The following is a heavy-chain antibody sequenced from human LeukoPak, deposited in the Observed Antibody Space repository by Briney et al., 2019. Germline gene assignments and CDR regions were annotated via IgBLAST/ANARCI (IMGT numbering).Heavy chain of an antibody. CDR3: ARRFPRGTRFDY. D-gene: IGHD1-7*01. Sequence: TSETLSLTCAAYGGSFSGYYWSWIRQSPGKGPEWIGEIHHDGSTNYNPSLMSRVTISVDTSKNQFALDLTYVTAADAAVYYCARRFPRGTRFDYWGQGTLVTVSS. J-gene: IGHJ4*02. CDR2: IHHDGST. V-gene: IGHV4-34*01. CDR1: GGSFSGYY.